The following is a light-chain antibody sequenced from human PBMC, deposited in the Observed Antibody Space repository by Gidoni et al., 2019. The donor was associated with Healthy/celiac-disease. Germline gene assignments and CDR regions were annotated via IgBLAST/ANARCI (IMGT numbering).Light chain of an antibody. CDR3: QSYDSSLSGSRV. CDR2: GTS. Sequence: QSVLTQPPSVSRAPGQRVTISCTGSSPNIGAGYDVHWYQQLPGTAPKLLIYGTSNRPSGVPDRFSGSKSGTSASLAITGLQAEDEADYYCQSYDSSLSGSRVFGGGTKLTVL. V-gene: IGLV1-40*01. J-gene: IGLJ2*01. CDR1: SPNIGAGYD.